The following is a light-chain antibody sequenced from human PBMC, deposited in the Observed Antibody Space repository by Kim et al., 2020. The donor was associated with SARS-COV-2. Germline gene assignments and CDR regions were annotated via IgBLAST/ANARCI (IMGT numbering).Light chain of an antibody. CDR1: QCVSDNY. CDR3: QQYVTSPSCT. Sequence: EVVLPQSPGTLSLSPGERAELASRAIQCVSDNYLAWSQQKPGQAPRLLIYGASSRATGIPDRFSGSGSGTDFTLTISRLEPEDFAVHYCQQYVTSPSCTFAQGTKLEI. V-gene: IGKV3-20*01. J-gene: IGKJ2*02. CDR2: GAS.